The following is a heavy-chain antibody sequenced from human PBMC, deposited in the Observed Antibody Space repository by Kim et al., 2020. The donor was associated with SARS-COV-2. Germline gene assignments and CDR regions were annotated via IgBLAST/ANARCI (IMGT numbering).Heavy chain of an antibody. Sequence: GESLKISCKGSGYSFTSYWIGWVRQMPGKGLEWMGIIYPGDSDTRYSPSFQGQVTISADKSISTAYLQWSSLKASDTAMYYCARLRFNAGPIWFGESYFDYWGQGTLVTVSS. D-gene: IGHD3-10*01. J-gene: IGHJ4*02. CDR3: ARLRFNAGPIWFGESYFDY. V-gene: IGHV5-51*01. CDR2: IYPGDSDT. CDR1: GYSFTSYW.